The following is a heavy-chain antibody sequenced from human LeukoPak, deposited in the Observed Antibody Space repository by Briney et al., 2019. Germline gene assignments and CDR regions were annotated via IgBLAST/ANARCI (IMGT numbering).Heavy chain of an antibody. V-gene: IGHV3-33*01. CDR2: IRYDGSNK. Sequence: GGSLRLSCAASGFTFSSYGMHWVRQAPGKGLEWVAVIRYDGSNKYYADSVKGRFTISRDNSKNTLYLQMNSLRAEDTAVYYCAREYYYDSSGYLDYWGQGTLVTVSS. D-gene: IGHD3-22*01. J-gene: IGHJ4*02. CDR3: AREYYYDSSGYLDY. CDR1: GFTFSSYG.